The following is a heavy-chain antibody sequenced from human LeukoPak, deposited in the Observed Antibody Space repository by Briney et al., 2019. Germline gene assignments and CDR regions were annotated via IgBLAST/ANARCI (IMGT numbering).Heavy chain of an antibody. CDR3: ARNQQLGGHSYYYYGMDV. V-gene: IGHV3-23*01. J-gene: IGHJ6*02. CDR2: IRGGGVTT. Sequence: GGSLRLSCVGSGLTSIAYALTWARQAPGKGLEWVSGIRGGGVTTYYADSVEGRFTISRDNSKNTLYLQMNSLRADDTAIYYCARNQQLGGHSYYYYGMDVWGQGTTVTVSS. D-gene: IGHD3-16*01. CDR1: GLTSIAYA.